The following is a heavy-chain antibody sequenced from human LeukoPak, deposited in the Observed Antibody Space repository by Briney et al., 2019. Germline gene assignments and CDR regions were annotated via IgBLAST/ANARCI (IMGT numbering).Heavy chain of an antibody. D-gene: IGHD1-26*01. V-gene: IGHV3-23*01. CDR3: AKGYPTSLDY. J-gene: IGHJ4*02. CDR2: ISGSGDST. CDR1: GFIFSTYA. Sequence: GSLRLSCAASGFIFSTYAMSWVRQAPGKGLEWVSGISGSGDSTYYADSVKGRFTISRDNSKNTLYLQMNGLRAEDTAVYYCAKGYPTSLDYWGQGTLVTVSS.